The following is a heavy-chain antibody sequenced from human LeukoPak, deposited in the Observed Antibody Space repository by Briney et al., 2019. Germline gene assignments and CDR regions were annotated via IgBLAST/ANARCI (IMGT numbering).Heavy chain of an antibody. J-gene: IGHJ4*02. D-gene: IGHD2-2*01. CDR3: ARVGYCSSTSCYASDY. CDR1: GGSFNNYY. V-gene: IGHV4-34*01. Sequence: SETLSLTCAVYGGSFNNYYWGWIRQPPGKRLEWIGEINHSGSTNYNPSLKSRVIISVDTSKNQFSLKLSSATAADTAVYYCARVGYCSSTSCYASDYWGQGTLVTVSS. CDR2: INHSGST.